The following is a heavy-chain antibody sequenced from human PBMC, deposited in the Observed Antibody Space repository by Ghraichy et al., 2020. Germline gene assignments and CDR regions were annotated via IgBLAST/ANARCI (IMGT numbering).Heavy chain of an antibody. CDR1: GGTFSSYS. J-gene: IGHJ4*02. Sequence: SVKVSCKASGGTFSSYSVSWVRQAPGQGLEWMGQITPIFDTSTYAQNFQGRVTISADESTSTAYLHLSSLTSEDTAVYYCARLASGYEWTAEYWGQGTLVTVSS. D-gene: IGHD5-12*01. V-gene: IGHV1-69*13. CDR3: ARLASGYEWTAEY. CDR2: ITPIFDTS.